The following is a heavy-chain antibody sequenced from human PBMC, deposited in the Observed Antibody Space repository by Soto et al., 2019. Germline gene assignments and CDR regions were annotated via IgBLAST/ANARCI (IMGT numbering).Heavy chain of an antibody. J-gene: IGHJ4*02. CDR3: AKNRRQLWYGIDY. CDR1: GFTFSSYG. D-gene: IGHD5-18*01. CDR2: ISYDGSNK. Sequence: GGSLRLSCAASGFTFSSYGMHWVRQAPGKGLEWVAVISYDGSNKYYADSVKGRFTISRDNSKNTLYLQMNSLRAEDTAVYYCAKNRRQLWYGIDYWGQGTLVTVSS. V-gene: IGHV3-30*18.